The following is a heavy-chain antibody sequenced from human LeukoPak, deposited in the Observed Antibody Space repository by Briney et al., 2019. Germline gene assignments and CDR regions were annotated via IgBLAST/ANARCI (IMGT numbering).Heavy chain of an antibody. D-gene: IGHD3-3*01. Sequence: PGGSLRLSCAASGFTFSSYAMSWVRQAPGKGLKWVSAISGSGGSTYYADSVKGRFTISRANSKNTLYLQMNSLRAEDTAVYYCAKHGPDYDFWSGLDYWGQGTLVTVSS. V-gene: IGHV3-23*01. CDR2: ISGSGGST. CDR3: AKHGPDYDFWSGLDY. J-gene: IGHJ4*02. CDR1: GFTFSSYA.